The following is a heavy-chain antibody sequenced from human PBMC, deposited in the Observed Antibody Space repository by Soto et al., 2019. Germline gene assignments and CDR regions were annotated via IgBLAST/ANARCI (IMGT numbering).Heavy chain of an antibody. J-gene: IGHJ4*02. Sequence: GGSLRLSCATSGLTFSNYAMSWVRQAPGGGLEWVSSMSGSSSTTYYADSVRGRFTISRDRSKNTLYLQMSSLRAEDTALYYCARNQERELPRVIDFWGQGTLVTVSS. CDR3: ARNQERELPRVIDF. D-gene: IGHD1-7*01. CDR2: MSGSSSTT. V-gene: IGHV3-23*01. CDR1: GLTFSNYA.